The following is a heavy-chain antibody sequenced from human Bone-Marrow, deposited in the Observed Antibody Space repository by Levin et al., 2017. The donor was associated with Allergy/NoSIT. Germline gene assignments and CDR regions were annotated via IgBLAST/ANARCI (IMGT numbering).Heavy chain of an antibody. V-gene: IGHV4-31*03. CDR1: GGSISTGGFH. Sequence: LRLSCSLSGGSISTGGFHWSWVRQRPGKGLEWIGYIYYSGNTYYNPSLQSRLSISIDTSKNQSSLRLTSVPAADTAVYYCAGEDGSVFDYWGQGTLVTVSS. CDR2: IYYSGNT. J-gene: IGHJ4*02. CDR3: AGEDGSVFDY. D-gene: IGHD5-24*01.